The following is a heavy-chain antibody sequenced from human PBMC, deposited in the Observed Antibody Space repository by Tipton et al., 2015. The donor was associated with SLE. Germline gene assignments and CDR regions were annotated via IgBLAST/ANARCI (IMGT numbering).Heavy chain of an antibody. CDR1: GGSFSGYY. V-gene: IGHV4-59*01. Sequence: TLSLTCAVYGGSFSGYYWSWIRQAPGKGLEWIGYFSYSGGINYNPSLKSRVTVSADTSKNQFSLKLSSVTAADTAVYYCARGGTYHDSSGNIDYWGQGTLVTASS. CDR3: ARGGTYHDSSGNIDY. J-gene: IGHJ4*02. D-gene: IGHD3-22*01. CDR2: FSYSGGI.